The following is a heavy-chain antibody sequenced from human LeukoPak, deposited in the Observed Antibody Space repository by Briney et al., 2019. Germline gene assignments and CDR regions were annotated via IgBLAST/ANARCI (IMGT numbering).Heavy chain of an antibody. CDR2: ISGSGGST. CDR3: ARVIGGSTWFSWFDP. J-gene: IGHJ5*02. V-gene: IGHV3-23*01. D-gene: IGHD6-13*01. Sequence: GGSLRLSCAASGFTFSSYAMSWVRQAPGKGLEWVSAISGSGGSTYYADSVKGRFTISRDNSKNTLYLQMNSLRAEDTAVYYCARVIGGSTWFSWFDPWGQGTLVTVSS. CDR1: GFTFSSYA.